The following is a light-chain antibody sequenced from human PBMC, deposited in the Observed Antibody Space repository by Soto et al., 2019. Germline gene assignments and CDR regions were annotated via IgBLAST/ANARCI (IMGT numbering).Light chain of an antibody. CDR3: QQYANTPYT. CDR1: QSVRSNY. CDR2: GAS. J-gene: IGKJ2*01. V-gene: IGKV3-20*01. Sequence: EIVLTQSPGILSLSPGEGATLSCRASQSVRSNYLAWYQQKPGQTPRLLFYGASSRATGIPVRFSGSGAGTDFTLTISRLEPEDFAVYYCQQYANTPYTFGHGTKLEIK.